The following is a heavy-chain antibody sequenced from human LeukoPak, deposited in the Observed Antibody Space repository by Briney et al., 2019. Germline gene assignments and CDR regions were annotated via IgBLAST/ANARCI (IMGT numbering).Heavy chain of an antibody. D-gene: IGHD3-10*01. J-gene: IGHJ4*02. CDR3: ATDRARGGDSFDY. V-gene: IGHV4-30-4*01. Sequence: SQTLSLTCTVSGGSIRSGDYSWSWIRQPPGKGLEWIGYIYYSGSTYYNPSLKSRVTISGDTSKNQFSLNLSSVTAADTAVYYCATDRARGGDSFDYWGQGTLVTVSS. CDR2: IYYSGST. CDR1: GGSIRSGDYS.